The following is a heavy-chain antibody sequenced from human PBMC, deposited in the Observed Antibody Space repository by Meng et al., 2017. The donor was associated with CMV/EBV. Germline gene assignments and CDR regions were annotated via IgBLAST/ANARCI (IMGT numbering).Heavy chain of an antibody. D-gene: IGHD1-26*01. CDR3: ARIGSGSYSWDY. CDR1: GFTVSSNY. Sequence: EGRLVVSGGGLVQPGGSLRLSCAASGFTVSSNYMSWVRQAPGKGLEWVSVIYSGGSTYYADSVRGRFTISRDNSKNTLYLQMNSLRAEDTAVYYCARIGSGSYSWDYWGQGTLVTVSS. CDR2: IYSGGST. J-gene: IGHJ4*02. V-gene: IGHV3-66*01.